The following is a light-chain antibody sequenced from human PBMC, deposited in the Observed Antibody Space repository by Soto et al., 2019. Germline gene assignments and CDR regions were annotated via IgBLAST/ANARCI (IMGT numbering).Light chain of an antibody. Sequence: QSVLTQTPSASGTPGQRVNISCSGSCSNIGSNNVNWYQQLPGTAPKLLIYSNNQRPSGVPDRFSGSKSGTSASLAISGLQSEDEADYYCEAWDDSLNGVVFGGGTKLTVL. V-gene: IGLV1-44*01. CDR2: SNN. CDR1: CSNIGSNN. CDR3: EAWDDSLNGVV. J-gene: IGLJ2*01.